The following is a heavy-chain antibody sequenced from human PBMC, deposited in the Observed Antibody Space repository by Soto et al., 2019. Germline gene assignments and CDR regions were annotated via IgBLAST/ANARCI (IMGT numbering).Heavy chain of an antibody. D-gene: IGHD6-13*01. V-gene: IGHV1-8*01. CDR3: ARASVAAAGRYYYYYYGMDV. Sequence: VASVKVSCKASGYTFTSYDINWVRQATGQGLEWMGWMNPNSGNTGYAQKFQGRVTMTRNTSISTAYMELSSLRSEDTAVYYCARASVAAAGRYYYYYYGMDVWGQGTTVTVSS. CDR1: GYTFTSYD. J-gene: IGHJ6*02. CDR2: MNPNSGNT.